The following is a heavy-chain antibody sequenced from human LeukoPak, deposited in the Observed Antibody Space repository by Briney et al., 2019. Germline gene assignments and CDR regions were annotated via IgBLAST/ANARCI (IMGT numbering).Heavy chain of an antibody. J-gene: IGHJ3*02. D-gene: IGHD2-21*02. CDR3: ARDQRWGGDWINAFDI. CDR2: IYHSGST. Sequence: SGTLSLTCAVSGGSISSSNWWSWVRQPPGKGLEWIGEIYHSGSTNYNPSLESRVTISVDKSKNQFSLKLSSVTAADTAVYYCARDQRWGGDWINAFDIWGQGTMVTVSS. CDR1: GGSISSSNW. V-gene: IGHV4-4*02.